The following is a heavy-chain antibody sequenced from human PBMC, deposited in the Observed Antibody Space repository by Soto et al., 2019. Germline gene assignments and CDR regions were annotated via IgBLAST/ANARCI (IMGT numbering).Heavy chain of an antibody. CDR2: NYYSGST. D-gene: IGHD3-16*02. CDR3: ASLKFIEDSFDY. CDR1: VGSGSSWSHY. V-gene: IGHV4-61*01. Sequence: AETLSLACTVSVGSGSSWSHYCGLIRQPPGKGLGWIGYNYYSGSTHYNPSLKSRVTISGDTSKNQFSLKLSSVTAADTAVYSCASLKFIEDSFDYWGQRSPVT. J-gene: IGHJ4*02.